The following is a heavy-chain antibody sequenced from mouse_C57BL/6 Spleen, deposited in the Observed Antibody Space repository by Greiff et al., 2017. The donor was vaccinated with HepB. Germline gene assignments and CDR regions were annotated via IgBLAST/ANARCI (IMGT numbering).Heavy chain of an antibody. CDR1: GYTFTDYE. D-gene: IGHD2-5*01. V-gene: IGHV1-15*01. Sequence: QVHVKQSGAELVRPGASVTLSCKASGYTFTDYEMHWVKQTPVHGLEWIGAIDPETGGTAYNQKFKGKAILTADKSSSTAYMELRSLTSEDSAVYYCTPDSNYEGAMDYWGQGTSVTVSS. J-gene: IGHJ4*01. CDR3: TPDSNYEGAMDY. CDR2: IDPETGGT.